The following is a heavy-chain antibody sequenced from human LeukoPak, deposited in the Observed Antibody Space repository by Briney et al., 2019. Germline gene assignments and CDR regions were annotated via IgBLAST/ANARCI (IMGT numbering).Heavy chain of an antibody. CDR1: GYTLTELS. D-gene: IGHD1-26*01. Sequence: ASVKVSCKVSGYTLTELSMHWVRQAPGKGLEWMGGFDPEDGETIYAQKFQGRVTMTEDTSTDTAYMELSSLRSEDTAVYYCATSIMGATIAYFQHWGQGTLVTVSS. J-gene: IGHJ1*01. V-gene: IGHV1-24*01. CDR2: FDPEDGET. CDR3: ATSIMGATIAYFQH.